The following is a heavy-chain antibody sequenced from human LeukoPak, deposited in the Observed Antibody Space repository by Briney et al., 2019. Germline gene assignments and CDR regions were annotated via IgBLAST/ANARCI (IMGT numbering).Heavy chain of an antibody. J-gene: IGHJ4*02. Sequence: GGSLRLSCAASGFTFSSYGMHWVRQAPGKGLEWVAVISYDGSNKYYADSVKGRFTISGDNSKNTLYLQMNSLRAEDTAVYYCAKDPLDYWGQGTLVTVSS. CDR3: AKDPLDY. CDR1: GFTFSSYG. CDR2: ISYDGSNK. V-gene: IGHV3-30*18.